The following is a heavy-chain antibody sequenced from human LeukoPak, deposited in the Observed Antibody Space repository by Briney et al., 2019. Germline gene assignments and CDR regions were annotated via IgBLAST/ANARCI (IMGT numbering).Heavy chain of an antibody. V-gene: IGHV3-30*04. J-gene: IGHJ4*02. CDR2: VSYDGSYK. Sequence: GGSLRLSCAATGFTFSNFAMHWVRQAPGKGLEWVAVVSYDGSYKYYADSVKGRFTISRDNSKNTLYLQMNSLRADDTAVYYCAKVGELRYFEWSPDYWGQGTLLTVSS. CDR3: AKVGELRYFEWSPDY. D-gene: IGHD3-9*01. CDR1: GFTFSNFA.